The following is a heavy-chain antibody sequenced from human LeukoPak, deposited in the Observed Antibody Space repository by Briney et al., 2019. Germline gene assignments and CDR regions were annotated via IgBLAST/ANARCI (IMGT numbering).Heavy chain of an antibody. CDR3: ARGWLQSAFDY. J-gene: IGHJ4*02. V-gene: IGHV6-1*01. CDR2: TYYNSKWYN. Sequence: SQSLSLTCAISGASVSNNDGGWNWIRQSPSRGLEWLGRTYYNSKWYNDYAVSVKSRMTINPDTSKNQFSLQLNSVTPEDTAVYYCARGWLQSAFDYWGQGSLVTVSS. CDR1: GASVSNNDGG. D-gene: IGHD5-24*01.